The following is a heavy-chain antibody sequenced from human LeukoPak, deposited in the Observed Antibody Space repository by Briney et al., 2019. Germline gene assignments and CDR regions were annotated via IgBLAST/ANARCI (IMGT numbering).Heavy chain of an antibody. CDR3: ARRRAAAGHFDY. CDR2: IYHSGST. Sequence: GSLRLSCAASGFTFSSYSMNWVRQPPGKGLEWIGEIYHSGSTNYNPSLKSRVTISVDKSKNQFSLKLSSVTAADTAVYYCARRRAAAGHFDYWGQGTLVTVSS. D-gene: IGHD6-13*01. V-gene: IGHV4-4*02. J-gene: IGHJ4*02. CDR1: GFTFSSYSM.